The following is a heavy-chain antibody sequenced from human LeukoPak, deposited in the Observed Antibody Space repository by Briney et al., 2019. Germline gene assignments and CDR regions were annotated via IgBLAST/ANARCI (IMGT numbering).Heavy chain of an antibody. D-gene: IGHD3-16*02. J-gene: IGHJ4*02. CDR2: INPNSGDT. V-gene: IGHV1-2*02. CDR3: ARDKLGLGELSLYDE. CDR1: GYTFTVYY. Sequence: ASVKVSCKASGYTFTVYYMHWVRQAPGQGLEWMGWINPNSGDTNYAQKFQGRVTMTRDTSISTAYMELSRLTSDDTAMYYCARDKLGLGELSLYDEWGQGTQVTVSS.